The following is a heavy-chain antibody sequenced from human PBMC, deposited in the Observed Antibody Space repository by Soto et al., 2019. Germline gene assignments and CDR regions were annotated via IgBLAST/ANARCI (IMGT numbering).Heavy chain of an antibody. Sequence: LRLSFAASGXTFSSYGMHWVRQAPGKGLEWVAVIWYDGSNKYYADSVKGRFTISRDNSKNTLYLQMNSLRAEDTAVYYCARWRSSTYYYYGMDVWGQGTTVTVSS. V-gene: IGHV3-33*01. D-gene: IGHD1-26*01. CDR2: IWYDGSNK. CDR3: ARWRSSTYYYYGMDV. CDR1: GXTFSSYG. J-gene: IGHJ6*02.